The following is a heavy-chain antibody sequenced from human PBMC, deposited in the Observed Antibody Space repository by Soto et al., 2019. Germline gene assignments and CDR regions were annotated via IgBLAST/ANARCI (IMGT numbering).Heavy chain of an antibody. Sequence: PGGSLRLSCAASGFTFSSYGMHWVRQAPGKGLEWVAVIWYDGSNKYYADSVKGRFTISRDNSKNTLYLQMNSLRAEDTAVYYCARDGPQYYYGSGPSYYYGMDVWGQGTTVTVSS. CDR3: ARDGPQYYYGSGPSYYYGMDV. D-gene: IGHD3-10*01. V-gene: IGHV3-33*01. J-gene: IGHJ6*02. CDR2: IWYDGSNK. CDR1: GFTFSSYG.